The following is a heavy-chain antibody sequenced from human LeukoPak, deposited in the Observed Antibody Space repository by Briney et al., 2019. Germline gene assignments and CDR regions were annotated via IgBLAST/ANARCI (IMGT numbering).Heavy chain of an antibody. CDR1: GGSISDRSYY. D-gene: IGHD2-2*01. Sequence: SETLSLTCTVSGGSISDRSYYWGRIRQPPGKGLEWIGSVYYSGNTYYNPSLKSRVTIYVDTSKNDFSLRLSSVTAADTAVYYCARMSTYWYFDPWGRGTLVTVSS. CDR3: ARMSTYWYFDP. V-gene: IGHV4-39*02. J-gene: IGHJ2*01. CDR2: VYYSGNT.